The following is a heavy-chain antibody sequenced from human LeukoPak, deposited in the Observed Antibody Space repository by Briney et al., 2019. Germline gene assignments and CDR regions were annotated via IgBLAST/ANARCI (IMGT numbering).Heavy chain of an antibody. CDR2: ISGSGGST. CDR1: GFSFSTYA. CDR3: VTRYNNCPH. D-gene: IGHD1-1*01. V-gene: IGHV3-23*01. Sequence: PGGSLRLSCAASGFSFSTYAMSWVRQAPGKGLEWVSIISGSGGSTYSPDSVKGWFTSSRDNSKNTLYLQMNSLRAEDTAVYYCVTRYNNCPHWGRGTLVTVSS. J-gene: IGHJ1*01.